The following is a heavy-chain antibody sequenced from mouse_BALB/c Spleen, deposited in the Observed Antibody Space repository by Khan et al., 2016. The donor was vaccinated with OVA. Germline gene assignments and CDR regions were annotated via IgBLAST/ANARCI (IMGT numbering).Heavy chain of an antibody. D-gene: IGHD3-1*01. V-gene: IGHV1-63*02. CDR1: GYTFTNYW. J-gene: IGHJ2*01. CDR2: TYPGGGYT. CDR3: ARRGAARATWDYFDY. Sequence: VQLQESGAELVRPGTSVKMSCKAAGYTFTNYWIGWVKQRPGHGLEWIGDTYPGGGYTNYNEKFKGKATLTADTSSSTAYMQLSGLTSEDSDIYYWARRGAARATWDYFDYWGQGTTLTVSS.